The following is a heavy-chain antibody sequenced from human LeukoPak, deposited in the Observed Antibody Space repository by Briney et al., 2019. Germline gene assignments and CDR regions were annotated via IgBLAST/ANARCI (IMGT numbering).Heavy chain of an antibody. Sequence: GGSLRLSCAASGFAFSNFAMSWVRQAPGKWLEWVSARSGSGYYTYYVESVKGRFTISRDNSKNTLYLHMNSLRADDTAVYYCAKMEGQRLYDYCMDVWGRGTTVTVSS. CDR1: GFAFSNFA. CDR2: RSGSGYYT. V-gene: IGHV3-23*01. D-gene: IGHD3-3*01. J-gene: IGHJ6*03. CDR3: AKMEGQRLYDYCMDV.